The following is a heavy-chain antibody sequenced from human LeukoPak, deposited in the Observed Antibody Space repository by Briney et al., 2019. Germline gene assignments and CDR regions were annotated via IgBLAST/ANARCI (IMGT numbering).Heavy chain of an antibody. V-gene: IGHV3-53*01. D-gene: IGHD2-15*01. J-gene: IGHJ4*02. CDR3: ARDVRYCSGGSCSS. Sequence: GGSLRVSCAASGFTVSSNYMSWVRQAPGKGLEWVSVIYNSGGTYYADSVKGRFTISRDNSKNTLYLQMNSLRAEDTAVYYCARDVRYCSGGSCSSWGPGTLVTVSS. CDR2: IYNSGGT. CDR1: GFTVSSNY.